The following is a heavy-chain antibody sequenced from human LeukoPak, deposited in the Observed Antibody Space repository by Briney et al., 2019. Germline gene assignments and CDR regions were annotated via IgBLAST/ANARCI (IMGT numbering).Heavy chain of an antibody. D-gene: IGHD6-13*01. CDR1: GYSFTRYS. J-gene: IGHJ5*02. CDR2: INTNTGNS. V-gene: IGHV7-4-1*02. Sequence: GASVKVSCKASGYSFTRYSMNRVRQAPGQGLEWMGWINTNTGNSTYAQGFTGRFVFSLDTSVSTAYLQISSLKAEDTAVYYCARGSGSSWYVRFDPWGQGTLVTVSS. CDR3: ARGSGSSWYVRFDP.